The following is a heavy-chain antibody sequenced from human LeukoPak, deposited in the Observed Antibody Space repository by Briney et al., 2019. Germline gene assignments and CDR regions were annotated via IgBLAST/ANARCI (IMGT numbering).Heavy chain of an antibody. CDR1: GGTFSSYA. D-gene: IGHD6-19*01. CDR3: ARLTSSGWYNWFDP. V-gene: IGHV7-4-1*02. CDR2: INTNTGNP. J-gene: IGHJ5*02. Sequence: ASVKVSCKASGGTFSSYAISWVRQAPGQGLEWMGWINTNTGNPTYAQGFTGRFVFSLDTSVSTAYLQISSLKAEDTAVYYCARLTSSGWYNWFDPWGQGTLVTVSS.